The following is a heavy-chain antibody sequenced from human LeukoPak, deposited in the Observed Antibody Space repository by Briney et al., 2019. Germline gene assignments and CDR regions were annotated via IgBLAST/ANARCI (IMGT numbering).Heavy chain of an antibody. CDR2: INPTSGST. V-gene: IGHV1-46*01. CDR1: GYTFTTYY. D-gene: IGHD2-2*02. CDR3: ARVAAEVVGVPGAIGFGWVRRDYYYMDV. J-gene: IGHJ6*03. Sequence: ASVKVSCKASGYTFTTYYIHWVRQAPGEGLEWMGIINPTSGSTSYAQKFQGRVTITRDMSTSTVYMEMSRLRSEDTAVYYCARVAAEVVGVPGAIGFGWVRRDYYYMDVWGKGTTVTVSS.